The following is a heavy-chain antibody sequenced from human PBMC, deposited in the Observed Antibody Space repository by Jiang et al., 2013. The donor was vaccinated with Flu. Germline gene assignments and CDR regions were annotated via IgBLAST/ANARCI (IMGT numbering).Heavy chain of an antibody. D-gene: IGHD3-10*01. Sequence: LLKPSETLSLTCTVSGGSISSSSYYWGWIRQPPGKGLEWIGSIYYSGSTYYNPSLKSRVTISVDTSKNQFSLKLSSVTAADTAVYYCARRHYYGSGSYDYWGQGTLVTVSS. V-gene: IGHV4-39*01. CDR3: ARRHYYGSGSYDY. CDR2: IYYSGST. CDR1: GGSISSSSYY. J-gene: IGHJ4*02.